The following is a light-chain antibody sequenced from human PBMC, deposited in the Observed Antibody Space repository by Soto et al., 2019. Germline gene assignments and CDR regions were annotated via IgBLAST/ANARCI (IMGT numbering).Light chain of an antibody. CDR2: SNY. V-gene: IGLV1-44*01. CDR3: AAWDDSLNGWV. J-gene: IGLJ3*02. CDR1: SSNIGSNT. Sequence: QSVLTQPPSASGTPGQRVTISCSGSSSNIGSNTINWYQQLPGTAPKLLIYSNYQRPSGVPDRFSGSKSGTSASLAISGLQSEDEANYYCAAWDDSLNGWVFGGGTKVTGL.